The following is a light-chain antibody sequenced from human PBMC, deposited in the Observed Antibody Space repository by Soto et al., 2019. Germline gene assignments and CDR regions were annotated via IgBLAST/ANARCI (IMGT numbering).Light chain of an antibody. CDR2: SNY. J-gene: IGLJ1*01. CDR3: SAWDASLNGYV. CDR1: SSNIGSKT. V-gene: IGLV1-44*01. Sequence: QSALTQPTSASGTPGQRVTISCSGSSSNIGSKTVNWYQQLPGTAPKLLIYSNYQRPSGVPDRFSGSKSGTSASLAISGLQSEDDAEYYCSAWDASLNGYVFGTGTKVTVL.